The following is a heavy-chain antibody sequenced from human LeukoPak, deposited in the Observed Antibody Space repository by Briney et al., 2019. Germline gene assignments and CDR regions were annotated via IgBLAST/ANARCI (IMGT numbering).Heavy chain of an antibody. CDR3: ARDAKGYSGYDLGGGFDY. V-gene: IGHV3-48*03. J-gene: IGHJ4*02. CDR2: ISTSGSTT. CDR1: GITFRDYE. Sequence: GGSLRLSCAASGITFRDYEMIWVRQAPGKGLEWVSSISTSGSTTYYADSVKGRFTISRDKDMNSMYLQMNSLRAEDTAVYYCARDAKGYSGYDLGGGFDYWGQGTLVTVSS. D-gene: IGHD5-12*01.